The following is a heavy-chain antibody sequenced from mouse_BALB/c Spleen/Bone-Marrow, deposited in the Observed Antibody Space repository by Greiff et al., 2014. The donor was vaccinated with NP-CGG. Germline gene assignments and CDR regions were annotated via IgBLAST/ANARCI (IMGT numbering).Heavy chain of an antibody. J-gene: IGHJ3*01. CDR2: ISYSGST. Sequence: EVQLQQSGPGLVKPSQSLSPTCIVTGYSITRDYAWNWIRQFPGNKLEWIGYISYSGSTTYNPSLESRISITRDTSKNQFFLQLNSVTTEDTATYYCARSSSYDYDVGFAYWGQGTLVTVSA. CDR3: ARSSSYDYDVGFAY. CDR1: GYSITRDYA. D-gene: IGHD2-4*01. V-gene: IGHV3-2*02.